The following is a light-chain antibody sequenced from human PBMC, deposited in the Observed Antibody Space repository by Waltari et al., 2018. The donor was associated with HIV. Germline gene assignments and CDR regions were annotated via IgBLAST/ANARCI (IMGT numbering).Light chain of an antibody. V-gene: IGKV1-5*03. J-gene: IGKJ2*01. CDR1: QNIDNW. CDR2: RAS. Sequence: DVQMTQSPSNLSASVGDTVVITCRASQNIDNWLAWYLQQPGRAPKLLVSRASILESGVSSRFTGSGSGTEFTLTIRSLQPDDVGTYYCQQYSTHYGFGQGT. CDR3: QQYSTHYG.